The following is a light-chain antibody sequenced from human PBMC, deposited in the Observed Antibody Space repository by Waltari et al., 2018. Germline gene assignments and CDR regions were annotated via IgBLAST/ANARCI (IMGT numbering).Light chain of an antibody. CDR2: DVN. J-gene: IGLJ3*02. CDR1: ISDIGDYNY. CDR3: NSYTFSNTWV. Sequence: QSALTQPASVSGSPGQSITISCTGTISDIGDYNYVSWYQQYPGKAPTLIIFDVNERSSGCSNRFSGSKSGNTASLTISGLQAEDEADYYCNSYTFSNTWVFGGGTKLTVL. V-gene: IGLV2-14*01.